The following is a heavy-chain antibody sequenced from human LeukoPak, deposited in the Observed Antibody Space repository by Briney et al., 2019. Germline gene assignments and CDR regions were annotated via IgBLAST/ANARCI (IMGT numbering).Heavy chain of an antibody. CDR2: IYSSGST. V-gene: IGHV4-59*01. CDR3: ARGYSYYFDY. Sequence: PSETLSLTCTVAGGSISSYYWSWIQQPPGKGLEWIGYIYSSGSTNYNPSLKSRVTISVDTSKSQFSLKLSSVSAADTAVYYCARGYSYYFDYWGQGTLVTVSS. CDR1: GGSISSYY. D-gene: IGHD5-18*01. J-gene: IGHJ4*02.